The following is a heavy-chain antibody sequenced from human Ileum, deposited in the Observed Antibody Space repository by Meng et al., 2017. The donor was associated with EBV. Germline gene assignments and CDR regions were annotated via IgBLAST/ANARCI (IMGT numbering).Heavy chain of an antibody. CDR3: ARRYYGVPFDN. D-gene: IGHD3-3*01. V-gene: IGHV4-39*01. Sequence: LQPPEPGPGLVQPSGNLALTCAVSGDSISSSNHWWGWIRPLPGKGLEWVGTIYYSGSTFYNPSLKSRVTISLDTSKNQFSLKVSSVTAADTAVYYCARRYYGVPFDNWGQGTLVTVSS. J-gene: IGHJ4*02. CDR1: GDSISSSNHW. CDR2: IYYSGST.